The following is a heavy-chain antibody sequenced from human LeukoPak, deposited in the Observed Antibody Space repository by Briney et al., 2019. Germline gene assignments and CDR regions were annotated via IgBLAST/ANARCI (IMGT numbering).Heavy chain of an antibody. CDR2: IYHGGNT. V-gene: IGHV4-38-2*02. J-gene: IGHJ3*02. D-gene: IGHD2-15*01. CDR3: ARYIVVVVAATFDAFDI. Sequence: PSETLSLTCTVSGYSISSGHYWGWIRQPPGKGLEWIGTIYHGGNTYYNPSLKSRAALSVDTSKNQFSLRLSSVTAADTAVYYCARYIVVVVAATFDAFDIWGQGTTVTVSS. CDR1: GYSISSGHY.